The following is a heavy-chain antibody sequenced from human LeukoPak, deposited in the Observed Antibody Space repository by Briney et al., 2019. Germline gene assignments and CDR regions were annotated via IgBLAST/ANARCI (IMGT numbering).Heavy chain of an antibody. CDR3: AKDIGSSGYYYPDY. V-gene: IGHV3-9*01. CDR1: GFTFDDYA. D-gene: IGHD3-22*01. Sequence: GGSLRLSCAASGFTFDDYAMHWVRQAPGKGLEWVSGINWNSGSIGYADSVKGRFTISRDDAKNSLYLQMNSLRAEDTALYYCAKDIGSSGYYYPDYWGQGTLVTVSS. J-gene: IGHJ4*02. CDR2: INWNSGSI.